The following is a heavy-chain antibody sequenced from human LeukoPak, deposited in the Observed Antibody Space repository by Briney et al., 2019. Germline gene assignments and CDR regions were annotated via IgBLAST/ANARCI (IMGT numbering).Heavy chain of an antibody. CDR2: ISSSSSYI. D-gene: IGHD2-2*01. CDR3: ARVFLPAAVWQGYYYYYYYMDV. Sequence: GGSLRLSCAASGFTFSDFWMTWVRQVPGKGLEWVSSISSSSSYIYYADSVKGRFSISRDNAKNSLYLQMNSLRAEDTAVYYCARVFLPAAVWQGYYYYYYYMDVWGKGTTVTVSS. CDR1: GFTFSDFW. J-gene: IGHJ6*03. V-gene: IGHV3-21*01.